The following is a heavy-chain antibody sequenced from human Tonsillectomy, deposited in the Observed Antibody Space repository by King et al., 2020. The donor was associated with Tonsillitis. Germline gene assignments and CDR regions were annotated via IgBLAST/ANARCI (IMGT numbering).Heavy chain of an antibody. CDR1: GFTFSSYA. D-gene: IGHD2-8*01. Sequence: VQLVESGGGLVQPGGSLRLSCAASGFTFSSYAMSWVRQAPGKGLEWVSGISGSGVSTYYADSVKGRFTISIDNSKNTLYLQMNSLRAEDTAVYYCAKDHGKGYCTNGVCYNFDYWGPGTLVTVSS. V-gene: IGHV3-23*04. CDR3: AKDHGKGYCTNGVCYNFDY. J-gene: IGHJ4*02. CDR2: ISGSGVST.